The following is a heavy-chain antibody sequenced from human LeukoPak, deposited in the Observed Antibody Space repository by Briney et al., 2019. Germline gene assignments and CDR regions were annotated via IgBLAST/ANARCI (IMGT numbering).Heavy chain of an antibody. V-gene: IGHV4-59*08. CDR3: ARHAIYSGGYSFWFDP. D-gene: IGHD1-26*01. CDR2: VYNSEYT. CDR1: GGSISGYY. J-gene: IGHJ5*02. Sequence: PSETLPLTCPVSGGSISGYYWSWIRQPPGKGLEWIAYVYNSEYTNYNPSLKSRASISVDTSKNLCSLRLTSVTAADTAVYYCARHAIYSGGYSFWFDPWGLGTLVTVS.